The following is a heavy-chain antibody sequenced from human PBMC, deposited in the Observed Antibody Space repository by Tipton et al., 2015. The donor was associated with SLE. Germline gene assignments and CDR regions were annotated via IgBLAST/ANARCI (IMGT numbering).Heavy chain of an antibody. CDR3: AREGGQQLVSFDY. CDR1: GGSFSGYY. CDR2: IYYSGST. J-gene: IGHJ4*02. Sequence: TLSLTCAVYGGSFSGYYWSWIRQPPGKGLEWIGSIYYSGSTYYNPSLKSRVTISVDTSKNQFSLRLSSVTAADTAVYYCAREGGQQLVSFDYWGQGTLVTVSS. V-gene: IGHV4-34*01. D-gene: IGHD6-13*01.